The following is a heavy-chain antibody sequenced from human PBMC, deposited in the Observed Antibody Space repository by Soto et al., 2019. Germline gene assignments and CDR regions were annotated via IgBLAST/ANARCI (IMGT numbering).Heavy chain of an antibody. V-gene: IGHV3-43*01. CDR3: AKEGPVPAAMRYSSSWRINYYYYGMDV. CDR2: ISWDGGST. D-gene: IGHD6-13*01. J-gene: IGHJ6*02. Sequence: GGSLRLSCAASGFTFDDYTMHWVRQAPGKGLEWVSLISWDGGSTYYADSVKGRFTISRDNSKNSLYLQMNSLRTEDTALYYCAKEGPVPAAMRYSSSWRINYYYYGMDVWGQGTTVTVSS. CDR1: GFTFDDYT.